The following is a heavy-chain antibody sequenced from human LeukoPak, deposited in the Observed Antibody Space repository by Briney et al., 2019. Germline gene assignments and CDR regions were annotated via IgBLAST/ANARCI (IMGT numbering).Heavy chain of an antibody. CDR3: ARDLDDFWSGSDY. J-gene: IGHJ4*02. CDR1: GFTFSSYA. D-gene: IGHD3-3*01. CDR2: ISYDGSNK. V-gene: IGHV3-30-3*01. Sequence: GGSLRLSCAASGFTFSSYAMHWVRQAPGKGLEWVAVISYDGSNKYYADSVKGRFTISRDNSKNTLYLQMNSLRAEDTAVYYCARDLDDFWSGSDYWGQGTLVTVSS.